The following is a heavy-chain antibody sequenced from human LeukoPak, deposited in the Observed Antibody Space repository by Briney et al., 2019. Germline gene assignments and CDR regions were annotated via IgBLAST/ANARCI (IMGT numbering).Heavy chain of an antibody. Sequence: GGSLRLSCAASGFTVSSNYMSWVRQAPGKGLEWVSVIYSGGSTYYADSVKGRFTISRDNSKNTLYLQMNSLRAEDTAVYYCAREGWFGDLGYFDYWGQGTLVTVSS. V-gene: IGHV3-53*01. D-gene: IGHD3-10*01. CDR3: AREGWFGDLGYFDY. CDR2: IYSGGST. J-gene: IGHJ4*02. CDR1: GFTVSSNY.